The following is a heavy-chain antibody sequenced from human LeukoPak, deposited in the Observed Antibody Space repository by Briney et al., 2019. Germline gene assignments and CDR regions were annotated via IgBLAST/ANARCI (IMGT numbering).Heavy chain of an antibody. CDR1: GYSFISYW. D-gene: IGHD3-22*01. CDR2: ISPGDSDT. Sequence: GESPKISCQVSGYSFISYWIGWVRQMPGKGLEWMGIISPGDSDTRYSPSFQGQVTISADKSITTAYLQWSSLKASDTAMYYCTRHGNYYDGSERGDNWFDPWGQGALVTVSS. CDR3: TRHGNYYDGSERGDNWFDP. J-gene: IGHJ5*02. V-gene: IGHV5-51*01.